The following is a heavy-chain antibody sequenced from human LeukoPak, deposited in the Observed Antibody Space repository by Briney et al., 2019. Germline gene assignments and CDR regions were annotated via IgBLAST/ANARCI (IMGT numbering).Heavy chain of an antibody. J-gene: IGHJ2*01. D-gene: IGHD2-15*01. CDR3: ARDSCSGGGCHYWYFDL. V-gene: IGHV1-2*02. CDR2: INAKSGGT. Sequence: ASVRVSYKASGYTFTDYYIHWVRQAPGQGGEGMGWINAKSGGTNYTQKFQGRVTITRDTTISTPSMELTSLKPDDTAVYYCARDSCSGGGCHYWYFDLWGRGTLVTVSS. CDR1: GYTFTDYY.